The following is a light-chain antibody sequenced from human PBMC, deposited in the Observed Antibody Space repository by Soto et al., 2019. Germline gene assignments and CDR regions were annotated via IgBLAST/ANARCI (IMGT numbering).Light chain of an antibody. Sequence: EIVLTQSPATLSLSPGERATLSCRASQGASSSYLAWYQQKPGQAPRLLIYGASSRATGIPDRFSGSGSGTDFTLTISRLEPEDFAVYYCQQYSSSPGTFGQGTKVEIK. CDR1: QGASSSY. J-gene: IGKJ1*01. CDR3: QQYSSSPGT. CDR2: GAS. V-gene: IGKV3-20*01.